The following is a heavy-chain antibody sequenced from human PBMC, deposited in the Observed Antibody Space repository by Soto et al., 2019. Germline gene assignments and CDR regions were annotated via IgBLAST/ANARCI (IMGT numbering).Heavy chain of an antibody. CDR3: AREFRQGYYYDSSGYPCFDY. Sequence: SQTLSLTCAISGDSVSSNSAAWNWIRQSPSRGLEWLGRTYYRSKWYNDYAVSGKSLITINPDTSKHQFSLQLNSVNPEDTAVYYCAREFRQGYYYDSSGYPCFDYWGQGTLVTVSS. CDR2: TYYRSKWYN. CDR1: GDSVSSNSAA. V-gene: IGHV6-1*01. D-gene: IGHD3-22*01. J-gene: IGHJ4*02.